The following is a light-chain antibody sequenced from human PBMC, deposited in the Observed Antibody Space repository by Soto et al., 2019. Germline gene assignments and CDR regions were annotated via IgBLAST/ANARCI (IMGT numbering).Light chain of an antibody. CDR3: QQSYSTSSP. J-gene: IGKJ3*01. Sequence: DIQMTQSPSSLSASVGDRVTITCRASQSISTYLSWYQQRPGKAPKLLIYAASRLQSGVPSRFSGSGSWTDFILTINSLQPEDFATYYCQQSYSTSSPFGPGTKVEIK. CDR1: QSISTY. CDR2: AAS. V-gene: IGKV1-39*01.